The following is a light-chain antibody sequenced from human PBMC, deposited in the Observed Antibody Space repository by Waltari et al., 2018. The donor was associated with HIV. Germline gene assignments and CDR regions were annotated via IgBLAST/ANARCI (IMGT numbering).Light chain of an antibody. J-gene: IGKJ5*01. CDR1: QSVSSY. CDR2: DAS. V-gene: IGKV3-11*01. Sequence: EIVLTQSPATLSLSPGERATLSCRASQSVSSYLAWYQQKPGQAPRLLIYDASNRATGIPARFSGSGSGTDFTLTISSLEPEDFAVYYCQQRSNWPPRVTFGQGTRLEIK. CDR3: QQRSNWPPRVT.